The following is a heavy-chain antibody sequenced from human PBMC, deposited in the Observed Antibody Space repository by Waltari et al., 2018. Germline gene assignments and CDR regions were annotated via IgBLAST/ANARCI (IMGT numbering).Heavy chain of an antibody. CDR1: GFLFSTYA. Sequence: EVQLLESGGGMVQPGGSLRLSCASSGFLFSTYAPRWVRPAPGKGLEWVSAISGDGANTYYADFVRGRFTVSRDNSKKTVYLQMNSLRVEDTAMYYCGKETMTKTPLTLDYWGQGTLVTVSS. CDR3: GKETMTKTPLTLDY. J-gene: IGHJ4*02. V-gene: IGHV3-23*01. D-gene: IGHD4-17*01. CDR2: ISGDGANT.